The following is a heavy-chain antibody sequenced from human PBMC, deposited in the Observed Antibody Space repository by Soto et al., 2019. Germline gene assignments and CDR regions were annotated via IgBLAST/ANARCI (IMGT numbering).Heavy chain of an antibody. CDR3: ARASDSSGYYPNWFDP. D-gene: IGHD3-22*01. J-gene: IGHJ5*02. CDR1: GYSISSDYY. V-gene: IGHV4-38-2*01. CDR2: IYHSGST. Sequence: QVQLQESGPGLVKPSETLSLTCAVSGYSISSDYYWGWIRQPPGKGLEGIGNIYHSGSTYYSPSLKSRVSISVDTSKNQFSLKLSSVTAADTAVYYCARASDSSGYYPNWFDPWGQGTLVTVSS.